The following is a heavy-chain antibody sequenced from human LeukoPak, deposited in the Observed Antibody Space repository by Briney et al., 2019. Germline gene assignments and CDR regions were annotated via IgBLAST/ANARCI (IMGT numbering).Heavy chain of an antibody. CDR3: ARVRGGYDAIDH. Sequence: SETLSLTCTVSGGSVSTYHWGWIRQPPGKGLEWIGYSYYTGSTNYNPSLPGRVTISVDMSKNQFSLKLISVTAADTAVYHCARVRGGYDAIDHWGQGTLVTVSS. J-gene: IGHJ4*02. D-gene: IGHD5-12*01. V-gene: IGHV4-59*02. CDR1: GGSVSTYH. CDR2: SYYTGST.